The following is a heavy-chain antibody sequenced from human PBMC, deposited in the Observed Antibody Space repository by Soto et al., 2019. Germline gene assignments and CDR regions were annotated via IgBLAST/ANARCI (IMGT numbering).Heavy chain of an antibody. D-gene: IGHD6-6*01. CDR2: IIPIFGTA. V-gene: IGHV1-69*13. CDR1: GGTFSSYA. J-gene: IGHJ6*02. Sequence: AASVKVSCKASGGTFSSYAISWVRQAPGQGLEWMGGIIPIFGTANYAQKFQGRVTITADESTSTAYMELSSLRSEDTAVYYCARRIAARQDYYYGMDVWGQGTTVTVSS. CDR3: ARRIAARQDYYYGMDV.